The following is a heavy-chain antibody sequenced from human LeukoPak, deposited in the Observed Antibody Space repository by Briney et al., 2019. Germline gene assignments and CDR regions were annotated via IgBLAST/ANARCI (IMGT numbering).Heavy chain of an antibody. V-gene: IGHV3-48*02. CDR3: ASPLISATGTNI. D-gene: IGHD6-13*01. J-gene: IGHJ3*02. CDR1: GFTFSSYD. CDR2: ISSTSTTM. Sequence: GGSLRLSCAASGFTFSSYDMHWVRQAPGKGLEWVSYISSTSTTMYYADSVKGRFTISRDNAKNSLYLQMNSPRDEDTAVYYCASPLISATGTNIWGQGTMVTVSS.